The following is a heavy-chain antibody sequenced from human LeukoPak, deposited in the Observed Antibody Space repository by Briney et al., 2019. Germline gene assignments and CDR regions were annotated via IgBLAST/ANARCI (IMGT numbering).Heavy chain of an antibody. J-gene: IGHJ4*02. CDR1: GFTFSSYS. CDR3: ARDRASGDSGWYFY. D-gene: IGHD6-19*01. Sequence: PGGSLRLSCAASGFTFSSYSMNWVRQAPGKGLEWVAVISYDGSNKYYAGSVKGRFTISRDNSKNTLYLQMNSLRAEDTAVYYCARDRASGDSGWYFYWGQGTLVTVSS. CDR2: ISYDGSNK. V-gene: IGHV3-30*03.